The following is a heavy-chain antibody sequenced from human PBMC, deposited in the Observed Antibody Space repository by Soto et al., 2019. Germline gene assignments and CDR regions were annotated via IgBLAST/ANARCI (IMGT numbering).Heavy chain of an antibody. V-gene: IGHV1-18*01. CDR1: GYTFTSYG. CDR2: ISAYNGNT. CDR3: ARGALVAERGRGRHGMDV. Sequence: QVQLVQSGAEVKKPGASVKVSCKASGYTFTSYGISWVRQAPGQGLEWMGWISAYNGNTNYAQKLQGRVTMTTDTAASTAYMELRSLRSDDTAVYYGARGALVAERGRGRHGMDVWGQGTTVTVSS. J-gene: IGHJ6*02. D-gene: IGHD2-15*01.